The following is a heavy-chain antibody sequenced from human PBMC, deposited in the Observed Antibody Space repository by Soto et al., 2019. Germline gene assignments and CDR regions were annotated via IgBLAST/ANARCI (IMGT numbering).Heavy chain of an antibody. V-gene: IGHV3-11*01. D-gene: IGHD3-10*01. CDR3: ARDWGFGETVDV. J-gene: IGHJ6*04. Sequence: QVQLVESGGGLVKPGGSLTLSCAASGFTFSDYYMSWIRQAPGKGLEWVSYISSSDSTIYYADSVKGRFTISRDNAKNSLYLQRNSLRAEDTAVYCCARDWGFGETVDVWGKGTTVTVSS. CDR2: ISSSDSTI. CDR1: GFTFSDYY.